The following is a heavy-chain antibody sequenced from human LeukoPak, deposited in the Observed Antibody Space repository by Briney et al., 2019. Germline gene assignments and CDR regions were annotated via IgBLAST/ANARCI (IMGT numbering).Heavy chain of an antibody. CDR2: ISSNGGST. CDR1: GFTFSSYA. CDR3: ARDSSYDSSGYCLDY. Sequence: GGSLRLSGAASGFTFSSYAMHWVRQAPGKGLEYVSAISSNGGSTYYANSVKGRFTISRDNSKNTLYLQMGSLRAEDMAVYYCARDSSYDSSGYCLDYWGQGTLVTVSS. D-gene: IGHD3-22*01. V-gene: IGHV3-64*01. J-gene: IGHJ4*02.